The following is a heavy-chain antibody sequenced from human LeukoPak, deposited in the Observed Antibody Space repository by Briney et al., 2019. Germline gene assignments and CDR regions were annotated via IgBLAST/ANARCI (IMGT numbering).Heavy chain of an antibody. D-gene: IGHD3-22*01. V-gene: IGHV3-30*18. Sequence: PGGSLRLSCAASGFTFSSYEMNWVRQAPGRGLEWVAVVSTAGTIKYYADSMKGRFTVSRDNSKNTVDLQMNSLRVEDTALYFCVQEFNHDQWFFDIWGRGTLVTVSS. CDR2: VSTAGTIK. CDR3: VQEFNHDQWFFDI. J-gene: IGHJ2*01. CDR1: GFTFSSYE.